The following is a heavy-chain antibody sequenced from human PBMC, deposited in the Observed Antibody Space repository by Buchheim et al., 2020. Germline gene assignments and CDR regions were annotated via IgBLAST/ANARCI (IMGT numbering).Heavy chain of an antibody. Sequence: QVQLQQWGAGLLKPSETLSLTCAVYGGSFSGYYWSWIRQPLGKGLEWIGEINHSGSTNYNPSLKSRVTISVDTSKNQFSLKLSSVTAADTAVYYCARARFGRRPTIFGVVITGNWFDPWGQGTL. J-gene: IGHJ5*02. CDR2: INHSGST. D-gene: IGHD3-3*01. CDR1: GGSFSGYY. CDR3: ARARFGRRPTIFGVVITGNWFDP. V-gene: IGHV4-34*01.